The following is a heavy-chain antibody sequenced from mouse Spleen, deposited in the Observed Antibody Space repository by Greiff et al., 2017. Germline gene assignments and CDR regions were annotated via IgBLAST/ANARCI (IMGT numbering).Heavy chain of an antibody. CDR2: INPNNGGT. V-gene: IGHV1-22*01. CDR1: GYTFTDYN. D-gene: IGHD3-2*01. Sequence: EVQLQQSGPELVKPGASVKMSCKASGYTFTDYNMHWVKQSHGKSLEWIGYINPNNGGTSYNQKFKGKATLTVNKSSSTAYMELRSLTSEDSAVYYCAVGTARATFAYWGQGTLVTVSA. CDR3: AVGTARATFAY. J-gene: IGHJ3*01.